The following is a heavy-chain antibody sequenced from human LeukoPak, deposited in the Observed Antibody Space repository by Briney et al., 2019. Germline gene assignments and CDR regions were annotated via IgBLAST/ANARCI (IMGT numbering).Heavy chain of an antibody. CDR3: ASPTKNDTVADQNSGFSRHYYGMAV. J-gene: IGHJ6*02. V-gene: IGHV1-8*02. CDR1: GYTFSNYD. CDR2: MNPNSGNT. D-gene: IGHD5-12*01. Sequence: ASVTVTFTSSGYTFSNYDFNWMRQPHAQGQELMGWMNPNSGNTGYSQKFQGRVIITCDTTISTAYMELRNLRSEATAVYYCASPTKNDTVADQNSGFSRHYYGMAVWGLGTTVTVSS.